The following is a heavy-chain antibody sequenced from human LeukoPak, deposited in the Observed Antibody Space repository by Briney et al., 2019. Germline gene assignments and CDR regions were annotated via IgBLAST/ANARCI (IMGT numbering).Heavy chain of an antibody. V-gene: IGHV3-74*01. CDR1: GFTLSTYW. CDR2: INRDGSST. Sequence: GGSLRLSCAASGFTLSTYWMHWVRQAPGKGLVWVSRINRDGSSTTYADSVKGRFTISRDNAKNTLYLQMNSLRAEDTALYYCARSDSGHMDYWGQGTLLTVSS. CDR3: ARSDSGHMDY. D-gene: IGHD5-12*01. J-gene: IGHJ4*02.